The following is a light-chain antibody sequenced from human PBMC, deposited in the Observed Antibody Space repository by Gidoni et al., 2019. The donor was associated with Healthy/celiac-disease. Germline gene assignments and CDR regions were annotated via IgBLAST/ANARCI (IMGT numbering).Light chain of an antibody. CDR2: GNS. CDR1: SSNIGAGYD. V-gene: IGLV1-40*01. J-gene: IGLJ3*02. CDR3: QSYDSSLSGWV. Sequence: QSVLTQPPPASGAQGQRVTISCTGSSSNIGAGYDVHWYKQLPGTAPKLLIYGNSNRPSGVPDRFSGSKSGTSASLAITGLQAEDEADYYCQSYDSSLSGWVFGGGTKLTVL.